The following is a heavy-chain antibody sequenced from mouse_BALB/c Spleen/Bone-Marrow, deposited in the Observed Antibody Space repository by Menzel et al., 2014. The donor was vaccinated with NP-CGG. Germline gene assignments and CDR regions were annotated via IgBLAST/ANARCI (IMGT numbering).Heavy chain of an antibody. D-gene: IGHD2-3*01. CDR1: GYTFTSYI. CDR2: INPYNDGT. J-gene: IGHJ4*01. Sequence: EVQLQQSGPELVKPGASVKMSCKASGYTFTSYIMHWVKQKPGQGLVWIGYINPYNDGTKYNEKFKGKATLTSDKSSSTAYMELSSLTSEDSAVYYCARRWLPYAMDYWGQGTSVTVSS. V-gene: IGHV1-14*01. CDR3: ARRWLPYAMDY.